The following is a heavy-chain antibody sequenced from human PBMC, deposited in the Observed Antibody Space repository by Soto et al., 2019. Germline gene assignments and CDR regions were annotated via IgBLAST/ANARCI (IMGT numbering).Heavy chain of an antibody. CDR1: GFTFRSYG. J-gene: IGHJ3*01. D-gene: IGHD4-17*01. V-gene: IGHV3-30*18. Sequence: QVRLVESGGGVVQPGRSLRLSCAASGFTFRSYGMHWVRQAPGKGLEWVALISYDGSDEYYGDSMQGRFSISRDNSKDTLYLQINSLRVEDTAVYYCAKHADYDYDAFDVWGQGTMVTVSS. CDR2: ISYDGSDE. CDR3: AKHADYDYDAFDV.